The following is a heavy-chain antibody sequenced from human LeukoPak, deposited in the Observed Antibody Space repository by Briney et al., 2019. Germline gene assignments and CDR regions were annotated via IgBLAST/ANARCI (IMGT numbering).Heavy chain of an antibody. D-gene: IGHD4-11*01. CDR1: GYTFTGYY. V-gene: IGHV1-2*02. J-gene: IGHJ5*02. Sequence: ASVKVSCKASGYTFTGYYMHWVRQAPGQGLEWMGWINPNSGGTNYAQKFQGRVTMTRDTSISTAYMELSSLRSEDTAVYYCARERMTTNNWFDPWGQGTLVTVSS. CDR2: INPNSGGT. CDR3: ARERMTTNNWFDP.